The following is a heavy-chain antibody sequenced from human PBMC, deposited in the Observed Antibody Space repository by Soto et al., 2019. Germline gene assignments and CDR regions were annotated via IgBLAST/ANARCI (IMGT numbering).Heavy chain of an antibody. Sequence: SVNCSCPAPAYTSTSHDINWVRPATAQGLEWMGWMNTNSGNTGYAQKFQGRVTMTRNTSISTAYMELSSLRSEDTAVYYCAKGGRYDSRVGAFDIWGQGTMVTVSS. CDR2: MNTNSGNT. V-gene: IGHV1-8*01. D-gene: IGHD3-22*01. J-gene: IGHJ3*02. CDR1: AYTSTSHD. CDR3: AKGGRYDSRVGAFDI.